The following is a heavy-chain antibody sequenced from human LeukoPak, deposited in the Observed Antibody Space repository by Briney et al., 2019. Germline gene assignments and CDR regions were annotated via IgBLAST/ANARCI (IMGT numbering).Heavy chain of an antibody. V-gene: IGHV3-66*03. CDR3: AKGPLYYYYMDV. Sequence: GGSLRLSCTVSGFTVSSNSMSWVRQAPGKGLEWVSFIYSDNTHYSDSVKGRFTISRDNSKNTLYLQMNSLRAEDTAVYYCAKGPLYYYYMDVWGKGTTVTVSS. CDR1: GFTVSSNS. J-gene: IGHJ6*03. CDR2: IYSDNT.